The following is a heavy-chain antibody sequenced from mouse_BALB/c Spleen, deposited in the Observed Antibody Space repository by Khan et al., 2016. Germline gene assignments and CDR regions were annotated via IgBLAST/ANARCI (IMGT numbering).Heavy chain of an antibody. CDR1: GFTFSDYY. J-gene: IGHJ3*01. CDR3: ARHGYYGSSGFAY. D-gene: IGHD1-1*01. Sequence: EVELVESGGGLVQPGGSLKLSCATSGFTFSDYYMYWVRQTPEKRLEWVAYISNGGGSTYYPDTVKGRFTISRDNAKNNLYLQMSRLKSEDTAMYYCARHGYYGSSGFAYWGQGTLVTVSA. CDR2: ISNGGGST. V-gene: IGHV5-12*02.